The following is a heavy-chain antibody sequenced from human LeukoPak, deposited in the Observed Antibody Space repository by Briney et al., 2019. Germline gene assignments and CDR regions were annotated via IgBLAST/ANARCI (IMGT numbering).Heavy chain of an antibody. D-gene: IGHD3-22*01. CDR2: INHSGST. CDR3: ARGADSSGYYSIFYFDY. Sequence: SETLSLTCAVYGGSFSGYYWSWIRQPPGKGLEWIGEINHSGSTNYNPSLKSRVTITVDTSKNQFSLKLSSVTAADTAVYYCARGADSSGYYSIFYFDYWGQGTLVTVSS. CDR1: GGSFSGYY. J-gene: IGHJ4*02. V-gene: IGHV4-34*01.